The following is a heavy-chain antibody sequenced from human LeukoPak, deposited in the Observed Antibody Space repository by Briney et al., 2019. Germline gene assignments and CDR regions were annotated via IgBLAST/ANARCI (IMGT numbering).Heavy chain of an antibody. CDR1: GYTFTRYG. CDR2: ISAYNGNT. J-gene: IGHJ6*02. V-gene: IGHV1-18*01. Sequence: SVTLSCKASGYTFTRYGISWVRQPPRQGLEWMGWISAYNGNTNYAQKLQGRVTMTTDTSTSTASMGLRSLRSDDTAVYCCARRYAVFGVVRVMDVWGQGTTVTVSS. D-gene: IGHD3-3*01. CDR3: ARRYAVFGVVRVMDV.